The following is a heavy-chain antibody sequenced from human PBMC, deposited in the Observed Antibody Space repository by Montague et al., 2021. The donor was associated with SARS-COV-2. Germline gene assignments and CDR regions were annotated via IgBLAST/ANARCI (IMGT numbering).Heavy chain of an antibody. CDR3: ARDFVAAVPDRFDS. Sequence: SETLSITCAVSGGFISSGNWWSWVRQPPGKGPEWIGEIFHSGAASYNPSLKSRLTISMDKSKNEFSLKLNSVTAADTAMYYCARDFVAAVPDRFDSWGQGVRVTVSS. J-gene: IGHJ4*02. CDR1: GGFISSGNW. D-gene: IGHD6-13*01. V-gene: IGHV4/OR15-8*02. CDR2: IFHSGAA.